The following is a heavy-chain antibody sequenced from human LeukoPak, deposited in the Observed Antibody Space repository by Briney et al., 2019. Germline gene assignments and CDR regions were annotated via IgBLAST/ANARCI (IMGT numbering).Heavy chain of an antibody. D-gene: IGHD3-16*01. CDR2: INPNSGDT. CDR3: SRGLINGHDFDY. J-gene: IGHJ4*02. CDR1: GYTFSGYA. V-gene: IGHV1-2*04. Sequence: ASVKVSCKASGYTFSGYAMNWVRQVPGQGPEWMGWINPNSGDTNYAQKFQGWVTMTRDTSISTAYLDLNRLTSDDTAVYYCSRGLINGHDFDYWGQGTVVTVSS.